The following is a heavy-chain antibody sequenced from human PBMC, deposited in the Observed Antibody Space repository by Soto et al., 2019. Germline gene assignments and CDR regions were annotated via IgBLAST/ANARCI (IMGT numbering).Heavy chain of an antibody. Sequence: GGSLRLSCVASRFTFTSYAMSWVRQAPGKGLEWVAAISASGGATIHADSVKGRLTTSRDNSKNTLYLQMNSLRAEDTAVYYCAKDVEGGSLFRGAFDYWGQGTQVTVSS. V-gene: IGHV3-23*01. CDR1: RFTFTSYA. D-gene: IGHD1-26*01. CDR2: ISASGGAT. J-gene: IGHJ4*02. CDR3: AKDVEGGSLFRGAFDY.